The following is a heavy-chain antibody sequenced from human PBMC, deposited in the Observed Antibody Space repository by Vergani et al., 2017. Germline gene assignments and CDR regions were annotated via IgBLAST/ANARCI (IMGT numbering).Heavy chain of an antibody. V-gene: IGHV3-23*01. Sequence: EVQLLESGGGLVQPGGSLRLSCAASGFTFSSYAMSWVRQAPGKGLVWVSAISGSGGSTYYADSVKGRFTISRDNSKNTLYLQMNSLRAEDTAVYYCAKCPGYSYGWTGRYFDYWGQGTLVTVSS. D-gene: IGHD5-18*01. CDR2: ISGSGGST. CDR1: GFTFSSYA. CDR3: AKCPGYSYGWTGRYFDY. J-gene: IGHJ4*02.